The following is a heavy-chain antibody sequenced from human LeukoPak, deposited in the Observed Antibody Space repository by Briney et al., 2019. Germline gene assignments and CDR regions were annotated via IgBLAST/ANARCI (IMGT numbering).Heavy chain of an antibody. CDR1: GYTFTGYY. V-gene: IGHV1-2*02. Sequence: GASVKVSCKASGYTFTGYYMHWVRQAPGQGLEWMGWINPKTDETTYAQKFQGRVTITRDMSTSTAYMELSSLRSEDTAVYYCAALSYYDFWSGYYRSDYWGQGTLVTVSS. CDR3: AALSYYDFWSGYYRSDY. CDR2: INPKTDET. D-gene: IGHD3-3*01. J-gene: IGHJ4*02.